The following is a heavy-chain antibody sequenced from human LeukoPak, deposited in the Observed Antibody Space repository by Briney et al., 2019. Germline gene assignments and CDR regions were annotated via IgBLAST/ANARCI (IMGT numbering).Heavy chain of an antibody. J-gene: IGHJ4*02. Sequence: PSGTLSLTCAVSGGSIRSDNWWSWVRQPPGKGLEWIGEIYHSGSTNYNPSLKSRVTISVDKSKNQFSLKLNSVTAADTAVYYCARDRASFDFWSGYYFWGQGTLVTVSS. CDR1: GGSIRSDNW. V-gene: IGHV4-4*02. D-gene: IGHD3-3*01. CDR3: ARDRASFDFWSGYYF. CDR2: IYHSGST.